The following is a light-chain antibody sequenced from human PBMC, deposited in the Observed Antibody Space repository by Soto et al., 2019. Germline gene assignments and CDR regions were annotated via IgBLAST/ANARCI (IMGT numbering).Light chain of an antibody. CDR1: QSLLYSSDNKNY. V-gene: IGKV4-1*01. CDR3: QQYYSRPLA. Sequence: IVMTQSPDSLALSLGERATINCRSSQSLLYSSDNKNYLAWYQQKPGQPPRLLIYWASSRYSGVPDRFTGSASGTDFTLTISSLQAEDVAVYYCQQYYSRPLAFGQGTKLEIK. J-gene: IGKJ1*01. CDR2: WAS.